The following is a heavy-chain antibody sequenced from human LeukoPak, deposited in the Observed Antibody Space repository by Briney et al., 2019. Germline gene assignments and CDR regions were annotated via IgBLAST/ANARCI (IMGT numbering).Heavy chain of an antibody. CDR2: INHSGST. CDR1: GGSFSGYY. J-gene: IGHJ4*02. Sequence: SETLSLTCAVYGGSFSGYYWSWIRQPPGKGLEWIGEINHSGSTNYNPSLKSRVTISVDTSKNQFSLKLSSVTAADTAVYYCARVRGYYDSSGYDYWGQGTLVTVSS. D-gene: IGHD3-22*01. V-gene: IGHV4-34*01. CDR3: ARVRGYYDSSGYDY.